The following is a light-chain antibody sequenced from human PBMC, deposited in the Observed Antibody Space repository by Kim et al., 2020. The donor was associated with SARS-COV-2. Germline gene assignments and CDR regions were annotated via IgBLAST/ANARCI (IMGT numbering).Light chain of an antibody. CDR3: QVWDSSGDHRVV. CDR2: YDS. J-gene: IGLJ2*01. V-gene: IGLV3-21*04. CDR1: SIGSKS. Sequence: SYELTQPPSVSVAPGKTARITCGGSSIGSKSVHWYQQMPGQAPVLVISYDSDRPSRIPERFSGSNSGNTATLTISRVEAGDEAGYYCQVWDSSGDHRVVFGGGTQLTVL.